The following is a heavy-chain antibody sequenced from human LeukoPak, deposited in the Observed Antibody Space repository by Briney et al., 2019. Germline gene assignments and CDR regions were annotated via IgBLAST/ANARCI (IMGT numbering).Heavy chain of an antibody. CDR3: ARDYMDCSGGSCYSGLIGY. V-gene: IGHV3-7*01. J-gene: IGHJ4*02. CDR2: IKQDGSEK. D-gene: IGHD2-15*01. Sequence: GGSLRLSCAASGFTFSSYWMSWVRQAPGKGLEWVANIKQDGSEKYYVDSVKGRFTISRDNAKNSLYLQMNSLRAEDTAVYYCARDYMDCSGGSCYSGLIGYWGQGTLVTVSS. CDR1: GFTFSSYW.